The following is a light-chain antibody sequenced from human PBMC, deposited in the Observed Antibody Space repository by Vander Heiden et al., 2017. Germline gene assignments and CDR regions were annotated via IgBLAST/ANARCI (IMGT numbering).Light chain of an antibody. Sequence: YQPPQQSSPSASPGPTVSTTCPVNVLATKDGGWLQQTPGEAPLSVIVGPNQPRSAIPERCSGSSSGTTVTLTITGAQVEDEADCYCKATSDNNGLFGGGTKLTVL. J-gene: IGLJ2*01. CDR2: GPN. CDR1: VLATKD. CDR3: KATSDNNGL. V-gene: IGLV3-27*01.